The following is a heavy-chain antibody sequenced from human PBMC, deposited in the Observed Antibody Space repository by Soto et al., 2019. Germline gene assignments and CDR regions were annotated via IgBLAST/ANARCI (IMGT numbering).Heavy chain of an antibody. D-gene: IGHD6-13*01. Sequence: EVQLVESGGGLVQPGGSLRLSCVDSGFTFSSYWMSWVRQAPVKGLEWVGNIKQDGSEENYVDSVKGRFTISRDNAKNSRYVQVISVGAEDRAVYYCARIAASGRGWDVWGQGTTVVVSS. J-gene: IGHJ6*02. CDR2: IKQDGSEE. V-gene: IGHV3-7*01. CDR3: ARIAASGRGWDV. CDR1: GFTFSSYW.